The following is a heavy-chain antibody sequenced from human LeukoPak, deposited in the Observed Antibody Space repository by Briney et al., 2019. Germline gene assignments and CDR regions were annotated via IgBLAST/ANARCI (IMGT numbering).Heavy chain of an antibody. D-gene: IGHD3-3*01. Sequence: ASVKVSCKASGYTFTSYYMHWVRQAPGQGLEWMGIINPSGGSTSYAQKFQGRVTMTRDTSTSTVYMELSSLRSEDTAVYCCARGAGFWGGYLFGGAFDIWGQGTMVTVSS. CDR1: GYTFTSYY. CDR2: INPSGGST. V-gene: IGHV1-46*01. J-gene: IGHJ3*02. CDR3: ARGAGFWGGYLFGGAFDI.